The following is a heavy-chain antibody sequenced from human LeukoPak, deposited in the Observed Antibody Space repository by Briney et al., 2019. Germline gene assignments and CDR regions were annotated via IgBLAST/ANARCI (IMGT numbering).Heavy chain of an antibody. CDR1: GFTFSTYN. D-gene: IGHD1-26*01. Sequence: GGSLRLSCAASGFTFSTYNMNWVRQAPGKGLGWVANIKQDGSTKHYVGSLKGRFTISRDNPKNSLYLQMNNLRADDTAVYYCTRDTDGSLDYWGQGILVTVAS. CDR2: IKQDGSTK. J-gene: IGHJ4*02. CDR3: TRDTDGSLDY. V-gene: IGHV3-7*01.